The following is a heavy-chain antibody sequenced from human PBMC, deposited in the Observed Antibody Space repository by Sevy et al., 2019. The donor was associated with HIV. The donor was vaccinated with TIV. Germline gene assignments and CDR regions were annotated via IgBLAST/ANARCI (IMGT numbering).Heavy chain of an antibody. CDR1: GFTFSSYA. Sequence: GGSLRLTCAASGFTFSSYAMSWVRQAPGKGLEWVSALSGSGGSAYYADSVKGRFTISRDNSKNTLNLQMNSLRAEDTAIDYCTKGHSYSSGWYRSAFDIWGQGTMVTVSS. CDR3: TKGHSYSSGWYRSAFDI. D-gene: IGHD6-19*01. V-gene: IGHV3-23*01. J-gene: IGHJ3*02. CDR2: LSGSGGSA.